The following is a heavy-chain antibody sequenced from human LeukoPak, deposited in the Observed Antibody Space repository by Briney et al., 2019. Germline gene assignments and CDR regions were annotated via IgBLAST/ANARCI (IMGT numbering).Heavy chain of an antibody. CDR1: NGSFNSYY. J-gene: IGHJ4*02. CDR2: IYYSGST. D-gene: IGHD2-15*01. CDR3: ARYYCSGGSCYHPGFDY. Sequence: PSETLSLTCTVSNGSFNSYYWSWIRQPPGKGLEWIGYIYYSGSTNYNPSLKSRVTISVDTSKNQFSLKLTSVTAADTAVYYCARYYCSGGSCYHPGFDYWGQGTLVTVSS. V-gene: IGHV4-59*08.